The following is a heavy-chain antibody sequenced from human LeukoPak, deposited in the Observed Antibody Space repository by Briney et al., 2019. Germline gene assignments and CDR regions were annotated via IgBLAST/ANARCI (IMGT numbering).Heavy chain of an antibody. Sequence: GASVKVSCKASGYTFTSYGISWVRQAPGQGLEWMGWISAYNGNTNYAQKLQGRVTMTTDTSTSTAYMELRSLRSEDTAVYYCARDLKAYYDFWSGYPNYYYYMDVWGKGTTVTVS. J-gene: IGHJ6*03. D-gene: IGHD3-3*01. CDR2: ISAYNGNT. CDR3: ARDLKAYYDFWSGYPNYYYYMDV. CDR1: GYTFTSYG. V-gene: IGHV1-18*01.